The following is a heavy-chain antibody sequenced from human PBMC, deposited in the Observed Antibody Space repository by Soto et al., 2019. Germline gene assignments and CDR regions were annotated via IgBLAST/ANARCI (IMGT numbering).Heavy chain of an antibody. V-gene: IGHV3-48*03. CDR1: GFTFSSYE. CDR3: AKDLSSSWPPDY. CDR2: ISSSGSTI. Sequence: GGSLRLSCAASGFTFSSYEMNWVRQAPGKGLEWVSYISSSGSTIYYADSVKGRFTISRDNSKNTVYLQMVSLRVEDTAVYYCAKDLSSSWPPDYWGQGTLVTVS. D-gene: IGHD6-13*01. J-gene: IGHJ4*02.